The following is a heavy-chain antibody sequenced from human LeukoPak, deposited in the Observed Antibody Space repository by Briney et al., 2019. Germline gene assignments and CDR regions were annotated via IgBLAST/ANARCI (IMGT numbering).Heavy chain of an antibody. D-gene: IGHD3-16*01. CDR1: GFIFSRSS. Sequence: GGSLRLSCAGSGFIFSRSSMTWVRQSPGKGLEWMATINPDGSMKWYLDSVNGRFTISRDNSDNAVFLQMNSLRVEDMAVYYCAKLLGDVTTLDYWGQGILVTVSS. CDR3: AKLLGDVTTLDY. CDR2: INPDGSMK. J-gene: IGHJ4*02. V-gene: IGHV3-7*01.